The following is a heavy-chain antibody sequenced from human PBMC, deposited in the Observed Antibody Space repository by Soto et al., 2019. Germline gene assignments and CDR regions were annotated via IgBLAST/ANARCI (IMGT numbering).Heavy chain of an antibody. V-gene: IGHV4-39*01. CDR3: TRHKSSDYVQGYFQY. Sequence: QLQLQESSPRLLKPSETLSLTCSVSDGSINRRSYYWGWIRQSPGKGLEWIGSVYYSGNTYYNPSLKSRVTISVYTSKTHFPLKLTSVAVADTAIYYCTRHKSSDYVQGYFQYWSQGTLVTVSS. CDR1: DGSINRRSYY. J-gene: IGHJ1*01. D-gene: IGHD4-17*01. CDR2: VYYSGNT.